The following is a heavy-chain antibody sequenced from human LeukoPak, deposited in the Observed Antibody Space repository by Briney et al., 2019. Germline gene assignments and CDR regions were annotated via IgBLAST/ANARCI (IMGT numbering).Heavy chain of an antibody. CDR3: VKEKLAYCGGDCFGEYFQD. J-gene: IGHJ1*01. V-gene: IGHV3-23*01. Sequence: GGSLRLSCAAAGITFDSYAMSWVRQAPGKGLEWISVISGSGGRTSYADSVKGRFMISRNNSKNTLHLQMHSLRAEDTAVYYCVKEKLAYCGGDCFGEYFQDWGQGTLVTVSS. CDR1: GITFDSYA. CDR2: ISGSGGRT. D-gene: IGHD2-21*02.